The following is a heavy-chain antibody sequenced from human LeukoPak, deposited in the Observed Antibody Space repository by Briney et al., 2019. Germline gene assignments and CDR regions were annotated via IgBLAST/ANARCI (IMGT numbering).Heavy chain of an antibody. CDR1: GFTVSSNY. CDR3: ARLAVAYFDS. Sequence: GGSLRLSCAASGFTVSSNYMGWVRQAPGKGLGWVSVIYSGGSTYYPDSVKGRFTISSDNSKNTLYLEMNSLRAEDTAVYYCARLAVAYFDSWGQGTLVTVSS. CDR2: IYSGGST. D-gene: IGHD5-12*01. J-gene: IGHJ4*02. V-gene: IGHV3-66*04.